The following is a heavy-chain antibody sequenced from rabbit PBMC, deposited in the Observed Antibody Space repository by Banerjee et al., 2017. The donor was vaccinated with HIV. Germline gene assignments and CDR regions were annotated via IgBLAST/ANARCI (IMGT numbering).Heavy chain of an antibody. J-gene: IGHJ4*01. CDR2: IYTGDVNT. V-gene: IGHV1S40*01. CDR1: GIDFSSNYY. D-gene: IGHD7-1*01. Sequence: QSLEESGGDLVKPGASLTLTCTASGIDFSSNYYMCWVRQAPGKRPEWIACIYTGDVNTYYASWAKGRFTISKTSSTTVTLQMTSLTAADTATYFCARGGGYSTWGYAFNLWGPGTLVTVS. CDR3: ARGGGYSTWGYAFNL.